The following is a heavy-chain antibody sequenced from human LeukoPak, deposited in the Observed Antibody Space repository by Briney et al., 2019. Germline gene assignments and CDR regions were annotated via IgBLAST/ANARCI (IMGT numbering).Heavy chain of an antibody. Sequence: PSQTLSLTCTVSGGSISSGSYYWSWIRQPAGKGLEWIGRIYTSGSTNYNPSLKSRVTISVDTSKNQFSLKLSSVTAADTAVYYCARAFYFWSGYYMGGLSSLLGYWGQGTLVTVSS. J-gene: IGHJ4*02. V-gene: IGHV4-61*02. D-gene: IGHD3-3*01. CDR3: ARAFYFWSGYYMGGLSSLLGY. CDR1: GGSISSGSYY. CDR2: IYTSGST.